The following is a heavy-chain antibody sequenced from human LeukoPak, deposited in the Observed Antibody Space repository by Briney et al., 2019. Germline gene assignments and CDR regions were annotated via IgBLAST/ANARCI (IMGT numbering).Heavy chain of an antibody. V-gene: IGHV3-7*01. J-gene: IGHJ4*02. Sequence: GGSLRLSCAASGFTFSRYWMNRVRQAPGKGLEWVASIKEDGSEKSYVDSVKGRFTISRDNAKNSLYLQMNSLRAEDTAVYYCVSCGTTTCIIRFDHWGQGTLVTVSS. D-gene: IGHD2-2*01. CDR1: GFTFSRYW. CDR2: IKEDGSEK. CDR3: VSCGTTTCIIRFDH.